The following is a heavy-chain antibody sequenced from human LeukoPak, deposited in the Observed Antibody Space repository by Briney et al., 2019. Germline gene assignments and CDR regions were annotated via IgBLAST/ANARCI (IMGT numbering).Heavy chain of an antibody. Sequence: GGSLRLSCAASGFTFSSYSMNWVRQAPGEGLEWVSSISSSRSYIYYADSVKGRFTISRDNAKNSLYLQMNSLRAEDTAVYYCARVSGIAARQGKDWFDPWGQGTLVTVSS. CDR1: GFTFSSYS. D-gene: IGHD6-6*01. CDR2: ISSSRSYI. V-gene: IGHV3-21*01. CDR3: ARVSGIAARQGKDWFDP. J-gene: IGHJ5*02.